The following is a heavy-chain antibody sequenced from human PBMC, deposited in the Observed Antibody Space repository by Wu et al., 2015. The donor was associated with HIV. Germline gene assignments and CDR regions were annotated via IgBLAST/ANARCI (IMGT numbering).Heavy chain of an antibody. D-gene: IGHD3-10*01. V-gene: IGHV1-69*15. Sequence: QVQLEQSGAEVKRPGSSMRVSCKASGGSYRDHGISWLRQAPGQGLEWVAKIIPLFGTPHYAQKFQGRITVAADDSTSIAFMEMKSLTSEDTAMYYCATKTQRGGPGRSFDIVGPREQRSLSLQ. CDR1: GGSYRDHG. CDR3: ATKTQRGGPGRSFDI. J-gene: IGHJ3*02. CDR2: IIPLFGTP.